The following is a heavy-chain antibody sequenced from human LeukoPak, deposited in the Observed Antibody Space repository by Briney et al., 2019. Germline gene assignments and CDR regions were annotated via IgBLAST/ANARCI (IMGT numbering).Heavy chain of an antibody. CDR3: ARETRTYGMDV. CDR1: GGSFSGYY. V-gene: IGHV4-34*01. Sequence: PSETLSLTCAVYGGSFSGYYWSWIRQPPGKGLEWIGEINHSGSTNYNPSLKSRVTISVDTSKNQFSLKLSSVTAADTAVYYCARETRTYGMDVWGQGTTVTVSS. J-gene: IGHJ6*02. CDR2: INHSGST.